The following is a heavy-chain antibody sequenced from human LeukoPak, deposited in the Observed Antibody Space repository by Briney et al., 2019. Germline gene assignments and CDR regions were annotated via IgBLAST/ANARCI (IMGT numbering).Heavy chain of an antibody. D-gene: IGHD3-3*01. Sequence: ASVKVSCKVSGYTLTELSMHWLRQAPGKGLEWMGGFDPEDGETIYAQKFQGRVTMTEDTSTDTAYMELSSLRSEDTAVYYCATHGGGYDFWSGYYRPLNYWGQGTLVTVSS. CDR2: FDPEDGET. J-gene: IGHJ4*02. CDR3: ATHGGGYDFWSGYYRPLNY. CDR1: GYTLTELS. V-gene: IGHV1-24*01.